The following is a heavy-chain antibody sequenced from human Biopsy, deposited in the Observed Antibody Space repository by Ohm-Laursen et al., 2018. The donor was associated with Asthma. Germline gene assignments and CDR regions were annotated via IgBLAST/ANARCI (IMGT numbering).Heavy chain of an antibody. CDR3: ASDFPKDYVRYNFQF. Sequence: ASVKVSCKISGYSLTDLSMHWVRQDPGQGIEWMGGHDHEEGGTVNARRFQGRVTMTEDTSTDTAYMELSSLSSDDTAAYYCASDFPKDYVRYNFQFWGQGTLVTVPS. CDR1: GYSLTDLS. CDR2: HDHEEGGT. J-gene: IGHJ4*02. V-gene: IGHV1-24*01. D-gene: IGHD4-17*01.